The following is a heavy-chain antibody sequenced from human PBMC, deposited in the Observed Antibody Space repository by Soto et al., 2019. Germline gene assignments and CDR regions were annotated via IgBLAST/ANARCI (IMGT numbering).Heavy chain of an antibody. CDR1: GYSFTTYW. Sequence: GESLKISCKGSGYSFTTYWIGWVRQMPGKGLEWMGIIYPGDSDTRYSPSFQGQVTISADKSISTAYLQWSSLKASDTAMYYCARLTNGGNSYYYYGMDVWGQGTTLTVSS. V-gene: IGHV5-51*01. D-gene: IGHD2-15*01. CDR2: IYPGDSDT. J-gene: IGHJ6*02. CDR3: ARLTNGGNSYYYYGMDV.